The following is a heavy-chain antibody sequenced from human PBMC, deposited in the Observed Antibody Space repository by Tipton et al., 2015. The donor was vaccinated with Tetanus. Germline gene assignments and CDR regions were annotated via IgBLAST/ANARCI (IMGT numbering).Heavy chain of an antibody. Sequence: TLSLTCAVSGGSISSSNWWSGVGQPPGRGLGWLGDIYLTVPGNTNYTPSLKSRVTISADKSKNQSSLKLSPLAAADTAVYYCARLHWWLVPGYFDYWGQGTLVTVSS. CDR1: GGSISSSNW. CDR3: ARLHWWLVPGYFDY. D-gene: IGHD6-19*01. CDR2: IYLTVPGNT. J-gene: IGHJ4*02. V-gene: IGHV4-4*02.